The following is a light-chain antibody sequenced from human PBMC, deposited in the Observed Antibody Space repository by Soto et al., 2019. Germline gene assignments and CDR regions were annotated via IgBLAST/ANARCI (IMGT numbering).Light chain of an antibody. Sequence: DIQLTQSPSFLSASVGDRVTITCRASQGISSYLAWYQQKPGKAPKLLIYAASTLQSGVPSRFSGSGSGTEFTLTISSLQPEDFATYYCQQLNSRFTFGPGNKVDIK. J-gene: IGKJ3*01. V-gene: IGKV1-9*01. CDR2: AAS. CDR1: QGISSY. CDR3: QQLNSRFT.